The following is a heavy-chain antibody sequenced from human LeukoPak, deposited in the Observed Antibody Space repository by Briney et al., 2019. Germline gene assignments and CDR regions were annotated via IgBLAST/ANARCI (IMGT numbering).Heavy chain of an antibody. CDR1: GGSISSSSYY. CDR2: IYYSGST. CDR3: AREGLTAMARGYDDY. Sequence: SETLSLTCTVSGGSISSSSYYWGWIRQPPGKGLEWIGSIYYSGSTYYNPSLKSRVTISVDTSKNQFSLKLSSVTAADTAVYYCAREGLTAMARGYDDYWGQGTLVTVFS. V-gene: IGHV4-39*07. D-gene: IGHD5-18*01. J-gene: IGHJ4*02.